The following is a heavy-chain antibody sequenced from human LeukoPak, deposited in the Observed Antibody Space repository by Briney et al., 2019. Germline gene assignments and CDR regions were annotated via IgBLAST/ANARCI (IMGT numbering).Heavy chain of an antibody. V-gene: IGHV4-59*08. Sequence: SETLSLTCTVSGGSISSYYLSWIRQPPGKGLEWIGYIYYSGSTNYNPSLKSRVTISVDTSKNQFSLKLSSVTAADTAVYYCAGPVSPVLAGTWFSDYYYMDVWGKGTTVTVSS. CDR1: GGSISSYY. J-gene: IGHJ6*03. D-gene: IGHD6-19*01. CDR2: IYYSGST. CDR3: AGPVSPVLAGTWFSDYYYMDV.